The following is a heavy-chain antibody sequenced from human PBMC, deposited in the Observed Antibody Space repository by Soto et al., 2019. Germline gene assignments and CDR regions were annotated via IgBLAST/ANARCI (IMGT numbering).Heavy chain of an antibody. J-gene: IGHJ3*02. Sequence: QVQLVQSGAEVKKPGASVKVSCKASGYTFTSYDINWVRQATGQGLEWMGWMNPNSGNTGYAQKFQGGVTMXXNTSISTAYMELSSLRSEDTAVYYCARGINYYASGDDAFDIWGQGTMVTVSS. V-gene: IGHV1-8*01. CDR2: MNPNSGNT. CDR3: ARGINYYASGDDAFDI. D-gene: IGHD3-10*01. CDR1: GYTFTSYD.